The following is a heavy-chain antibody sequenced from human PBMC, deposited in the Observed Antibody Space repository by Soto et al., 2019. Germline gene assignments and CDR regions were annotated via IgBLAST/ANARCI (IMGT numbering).Heavy chain of an antibody. J-gene: IGHJ6*02. CDR2: INPSGGST. V-gene: IGHV1-46*01. Sequence: ASVKVSCKAGGYTFSDYYIQWVRQAPGQGLEWMGIINPSGGSTSYAQKFQGRVTMTRDTSTSTVYMELSSLRSEDTAVYYCARDGGITMIVVAPNYYGMDAWGQGTTVTVSS. CDR3: ARDGGITMIVVAPNYYGMDA. CDR1: GYTFSDYY. D-gene: IGHD3-22*01.